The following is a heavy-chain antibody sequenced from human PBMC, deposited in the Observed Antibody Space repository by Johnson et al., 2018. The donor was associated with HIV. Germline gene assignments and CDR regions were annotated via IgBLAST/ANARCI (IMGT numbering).Heavy chain of an antibody. V-gene: IGHV3-30-3*01. CDR3: ARGMTTVTNHDAFDI. Sequence: MKWVRQTPGMGLEWVAVISYDGSNKYYADSVKGRFTISRDNSKNTLYLQMNSLRAEDTAVYYCARGMTTVTNHDAFDIWGQGTMVTVSS. J-gene: IGHJ3*02. D-gene: IGHD4-17*01. CDR2: ISYDGSNK.